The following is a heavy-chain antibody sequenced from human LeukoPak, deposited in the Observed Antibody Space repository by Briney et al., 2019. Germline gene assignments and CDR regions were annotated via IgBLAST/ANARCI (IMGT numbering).Heavy chain of an antibody. Sequence: GGSLRLSCAASGFTFSSYWMSWVRQAPGKGLEWVANIKQDGSEKYYVDAVKGRFTISRDNAKNSLYLQMNSLRAEDTAVYYCARDLWDYGFWSGYFDYWGQGTLVTVSS. CDR1: GFTFSSYW. J-gene: IGHJ4*02. D-gene: IGHD3-3*01. CDR2: IKQDGSEK. CDR3: ARDLWDYGFWSGYFDY. V-gene: IGHV3-7*01.